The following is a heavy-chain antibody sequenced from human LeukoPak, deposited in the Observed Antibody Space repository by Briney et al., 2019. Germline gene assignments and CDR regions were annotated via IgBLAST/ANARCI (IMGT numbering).Heavy chain of an antibody. Sequence: GGSLRLSCAASGFTLSSYAMSWVRQAPGKGLEWVSATSSSDAGTYYAESVRGRFTISRDNSKNTLYLQMNSLGAEDTAVYYCAKDRYCSSTSCYVGGCFDYWGQGTLVTVSS. V-gene: IGHV3-23*01. J-gene: IGHJ4*02. CDR1: GFTLSSYA. D-gene: IGHD2-2*01. CDR3: AKDRYCSSTSCYVGGCFDY. CDR2: TSSSDAGT.